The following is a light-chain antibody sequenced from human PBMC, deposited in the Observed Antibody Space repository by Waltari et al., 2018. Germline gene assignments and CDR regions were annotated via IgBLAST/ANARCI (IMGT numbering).Light chain of an antibody. Sequence: AIQLTQSPSSLSASVGDRVTTTCRASQAISRSVAWFQQKPGKVPKLLIFEASDLEDGVPSRFSGSGGGTRFTLTISSLQPEDFATYYCQHFYSYPSGFGQGTRLEIK. CDR1: QAISRS. CDR2: EAS. V-gene: IGKV1-13*02. CDR3: QHFYSYPSG. J-gene: IGKJ5*01.